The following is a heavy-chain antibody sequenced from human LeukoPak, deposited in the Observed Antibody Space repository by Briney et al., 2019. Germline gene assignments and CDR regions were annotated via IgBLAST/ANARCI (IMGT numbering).Heavy chain of an antibody. J-gene: IGHJ4*02. Sequence: ESGPTLVNPTQPLTLTCTFSGFSLSSGVVGVGWIRQPPGKALEWLALIYWNDDKRYSPSLKNRLTITKDTSENQVVLTLTNMEPVDTATYYCTHTVDYGGNPNDYWGQGTLVTVSS. CDR2: IYWNDDK. D-gene: IGHD4-23*01. CDR3: THTVDYGGNPNDY. CDR1: GFSLSSGVVG. V-gene: IGHV2-5*01.